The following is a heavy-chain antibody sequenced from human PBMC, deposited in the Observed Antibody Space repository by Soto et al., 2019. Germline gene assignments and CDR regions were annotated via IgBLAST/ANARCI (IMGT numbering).Heavy chain of an antibody. V-gene: IGHV3-33*01. J-gene: IGHJ4*02. CDR1: GFTFSSYG. Sequence: QVQLVESGGGVVQPGRSLRLSCAASGFTFSSYGMHWVRKAPGKGLEWVAVIWYDGSNKYYADSVKGRFTISRDNSKNTLYLQMNSLRAEDTAVYYCARDDYGDNRFDYWGQGTLVTVSS. CDR2: IWYDGSNK. D-gene: IGHD4-17*01. CDR3: ARDDYGDNRFDY.